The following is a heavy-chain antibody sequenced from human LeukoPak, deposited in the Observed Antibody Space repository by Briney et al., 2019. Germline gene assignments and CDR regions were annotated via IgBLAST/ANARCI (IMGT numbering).Heavy chain of an antibody. Sequence: PSETLSLTCSVSGGSISSADYYWGWVRQPPGRGLEWIGTIYYRGTTYYNPSLKSRLTISVDPSKNQFSLKLSSVTAADTAVYYCARERAYYDILPRWFDPWGQGSLVTVSS. J-gene: IGHJ5*02. V-gene: IGHV4-39*07. D-gene: IGHD3-9*01. CDR3: ARERAYYDILPRWFDP. CDR2: IYYRGTT. CDR1: GGSISSADYY.